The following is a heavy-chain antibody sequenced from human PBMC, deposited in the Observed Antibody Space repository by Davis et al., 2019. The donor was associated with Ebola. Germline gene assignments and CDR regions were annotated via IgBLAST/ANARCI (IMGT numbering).Heavy chain of an antibody. CDR2: ISYDGSNK. V-gene: IGHV3-30-3*01. D-gene: IGHD2-2*02. J-gene: IGHJ5*02. CDR1: GFTFSSYA. Sequence: GESLKISCAASGFTFSSYAMHWVRQAPGKGLEWVAVISYDGSNKYYADSVKGRFTISRDNSKNTLYLQMNSLRAEDTAVYYCASLDIVVVPAAITGEDWFDPWGQGTLVTVSS. CDR3: ASLDIVVVPAAITGEDWFDP.